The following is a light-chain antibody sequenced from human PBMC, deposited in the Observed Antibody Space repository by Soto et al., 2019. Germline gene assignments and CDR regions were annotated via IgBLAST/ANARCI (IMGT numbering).Light chain of an antibody. CDR2: DAS. CDR1: QGISSA. V-gene: IGKV1-13*02. CDR3: QQFQSYALT. Sequence: AIQLTQSPSSLSASVGDRVTITCRASQGISSALAWYQHKPGRAPRLLFYDASSLQSGVSSRFSGSGSGTDFTLTISSLQPEDFATYYCQQFQSYALTFGGGTKLEIK. J-gene: IGKJ4*01.